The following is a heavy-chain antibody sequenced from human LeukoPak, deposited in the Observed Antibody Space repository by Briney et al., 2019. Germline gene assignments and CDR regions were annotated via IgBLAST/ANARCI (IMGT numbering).Heavy chain of an antibody. CDR3: ARSGWADAFDI. CDR1: GFPFSSYA. V-gene: IGHV3-23*01. CDR2: ISGSGGST. Sequence: GSLSLSCAASGFPFSSYAMSWVRQAPGKGLEWVSAISGSGGSTYYADSVKGRFTISRDNSKNTLYLQMNSLRAEDTAVYYCARSGWADAFDIWGQGTMVTVSS. J-gene: IGHJ3*02. D-gene: IGHD6-19*01.